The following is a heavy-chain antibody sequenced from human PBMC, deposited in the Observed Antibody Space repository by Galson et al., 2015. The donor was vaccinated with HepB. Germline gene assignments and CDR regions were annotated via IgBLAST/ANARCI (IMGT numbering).Heavy chain of an antibody. CDR3: ATIRLYGDHGDDAFNV. D-gene: IGHD4-17*01. V-gene: IGHV4-61*02. CDR1: GGSISSASNY. Sequence: TLSLTCTVSGGSISSASNYWSWIRQPAGKGLEWIGRIYTSGRTNYNPSLNSRVTMSVDTSKNQFSLKLNSVTAADTAVYFCATIRLYGDHGDDAFNVWGQGTMVTVSS. CDR2: IYTSGRT. J-gene: IGHJ3*01.